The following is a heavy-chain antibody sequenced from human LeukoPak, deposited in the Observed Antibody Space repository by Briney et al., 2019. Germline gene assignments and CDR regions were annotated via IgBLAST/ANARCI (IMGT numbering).Heavy chain of an antibody. V-gene: IGHV4-39*01. D-gene: IGHD2-15*01. CDR3: ARHAQKWSQNHAADY. Sequence: PSETLSLTCTVSGGSISSSSYYWGWIRQPPGKGLEWIGSIYYSGSTYYNPSLKSRVTISVDTSKNQFSLKLSSVTAADTAVYYCARHAQKWSQNHAADYWGQGTLVTVSS. CDR1: GGSISSSSYY. J-gene: IGHJ4*02. CDR2: IYYSGST.